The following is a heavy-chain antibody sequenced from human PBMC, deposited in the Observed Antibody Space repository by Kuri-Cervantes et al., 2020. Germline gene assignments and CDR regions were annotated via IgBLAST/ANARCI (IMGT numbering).Heavy chain of an antibody. CDR2: IYYSGST. V-gene: IGHV4-59*12. D-gene: IGHD3-10*01. J-gene: IGHJ4*02. CDR1: GGSISSYY. CDR3: ARGAGAIDY. Sequence: GSLRLSCTVSGGSISSYYWSWIRQPPGKGLEWIGYIYYSGSTNYNPSLKSRVTISVDTSKNQFSLQLSSVTPEDTAVYYCARGAGAIDYWGQGTLVTVSS.